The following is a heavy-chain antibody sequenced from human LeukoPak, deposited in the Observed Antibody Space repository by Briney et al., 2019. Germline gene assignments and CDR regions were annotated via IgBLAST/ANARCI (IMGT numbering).Heavy chain of an antibody. D-gene: IGHD6-19*01. CDR1: GFTFSNAW. CDR2: IKSKTDGGTT. J-gene: IGHJ4*02. Sequence: GGSLRLSCAASGFTFSNAWISWVRQAPGKGMEWVGRIKSKTDGGTTDYAAPVKGRFTISRDDSKNTLYLQMNSLKTEDTAVYYCTTDQWLVSTFDYWGQGTLVTVSS. CDR3: TTDQWLVSTFDY. V-gene: IGHV3-15*01.